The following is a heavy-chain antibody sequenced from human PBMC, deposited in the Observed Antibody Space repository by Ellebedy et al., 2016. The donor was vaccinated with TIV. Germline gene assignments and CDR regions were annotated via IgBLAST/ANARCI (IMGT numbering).Heavy chain of an antibody. CDR1: GGSMSSFY. CDR2: IYVSGGT. V-gene: IGHV4-4*07. J-gene: IGHJ4*02. CDR3: AGTPYYGSGTYYAFDY. D-gene: IGHD3-10*01. Sequence: SETLSLTXTVSGGSMSSFYLNWIRQPAGKGLEWVGRIYVSGGTNYNPSLKSRVTMSVDTSKNQFSLKLSSVTAADTAVYYCAGTPYYGSGTYYAFDYWGQGTLVTVSS.